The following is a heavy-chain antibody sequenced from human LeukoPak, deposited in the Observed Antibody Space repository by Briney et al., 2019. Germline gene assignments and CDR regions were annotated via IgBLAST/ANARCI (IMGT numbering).Heavy chain of an antibody. D-gene: IGHD3-22*01. CDR3: AREGPLPLYDSSGSSLPRRKYFQH. V-gene: IGHV1-18*01. Sequence: ASVKVSCKASGYTFTSYGISWVRQAPGQGLERMGWISAYNGNTNYAQKLQGRVTMTTDTSTSTAYMELRSLRSDDTAVYYCAREGPLPLYDSSGSSLPRRKYFQHWGQGTLVTVSS. CDR1: GYTFTSYG. J-gene: IGHJ1*01. CDR2: ISAYNGNT.